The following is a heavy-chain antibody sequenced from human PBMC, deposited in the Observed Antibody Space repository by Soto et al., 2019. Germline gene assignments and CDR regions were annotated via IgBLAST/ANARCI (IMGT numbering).Heavy chain of an antibody. J-gene: IGHJ6*02. Sequence: PGGSLRLSCAASGFTFRSCVMGLVRQAPGKGLEWVSDIIDSGASTYYADSVKGRFTISRDNSKSTLYLQMNSLRAEDTALYYCAKGRSYYYYYGVDVWGQGTTVTVSS. CDR3: AKGRSYYYYYGVDV. CDR1: GFTFRSCV. CDR2: IIDSGAST. V-gene: IGHV3-23*01.